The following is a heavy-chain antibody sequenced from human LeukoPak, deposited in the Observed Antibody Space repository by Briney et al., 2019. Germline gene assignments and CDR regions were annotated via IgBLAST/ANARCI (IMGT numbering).Heavy chain of an antibody. J-gene: IGHJ5*02. D-gene: IGHD1-26*01. CDR1: GGSFSGYY. CDR3: ARDNSVGDTAWWFDP. V-gene: IGHV4-34*01. Sequence: PSETLSLTCAVYGGSFSGYYWSWIRQPPGKGLEWIGEINHSGSTNYNPSLKSRVTISVDTSKNQFSLKLGSVTAADTAVYYCARDNSVGDTAWWFDPWGQGTLVTVSS. CDR2: INHSGST.